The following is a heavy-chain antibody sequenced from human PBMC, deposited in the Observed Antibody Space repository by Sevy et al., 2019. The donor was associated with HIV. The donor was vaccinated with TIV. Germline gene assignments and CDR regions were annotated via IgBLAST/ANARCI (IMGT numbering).Heavy chain of an antibody. J-gene: IGHJ4*02. D-gene: IGHD4-4*01. CDR3: AREFRNRFDY. CDR1: GFTFTSYT. Sequence: GGSLRLSCATSGFTFTSYTMNWVRQAPGKGLEWVAVISYDGSNKYYADSVKGRFTISRDNSKNTLYLQMNSLRAEDMAVYYCAREFRNRFDYWGQGTLVTVSS. CDR2: ISYDGSNK. V-gene: IGHV3-30*04.